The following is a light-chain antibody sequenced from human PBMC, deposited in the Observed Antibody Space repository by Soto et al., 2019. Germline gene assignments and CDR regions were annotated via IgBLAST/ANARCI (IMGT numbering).Light chain of an antibody. V-gene: IGKV1-39*01. CDR1: QSITSY. Sequence: DIQMTQSPSSLSASVGDRVTITCRASQSITSYLNWYQQKPGKAPKLLIYAASSLQSGVPSRFSGSGSGTDFTLTISSLQPEDFAAYYCQHSYSTPRTSGPGT. CDR2: AAS. CDR3: QHSYSTPRT. J-gene: IGKJ1*01.